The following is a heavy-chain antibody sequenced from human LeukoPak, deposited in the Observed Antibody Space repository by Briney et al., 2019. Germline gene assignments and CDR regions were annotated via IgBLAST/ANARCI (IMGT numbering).Heavy chain of an antibody. CDR2: ISGSGSGGST. J-gene: IGHJ6*03. CDR1: GFTFSSSA. V-gene: IGHV3-23*01. Sequence: PGGSLRLSCAASGFTFSSSALSWVRQAPGKGLEWVSNISGSGSGGSTYYADSVKGRFTISRDNSKNTLYLQMNSLRAEDTAVYYCAKDYNLAVAGTYSLYYYYYMDVWGKGTTVTVSS. D-gene: IGHD6-19*01. CDR3: AKDYNLAVAGTYSLYYYYYMDV.